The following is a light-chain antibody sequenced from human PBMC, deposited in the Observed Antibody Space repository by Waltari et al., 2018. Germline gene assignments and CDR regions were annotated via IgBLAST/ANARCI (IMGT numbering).Light chain of an antibody. V-gene: IGKV3D-20*01. CDR2: DAF. Sequence: DIVLTQSPATLSLSPGDRATLSCRASQSVYTAFLAWYQQKPGLAPRLLVYDAFNRASGIPDRFSGSGSGTDFTLTISRLETEDFAVYYCQQYGYSPWTFGQGTKVEIK. CDR3: QQYGYSPWT. J-gene: IGKJ1*01. CDR1: QSVYTAF.